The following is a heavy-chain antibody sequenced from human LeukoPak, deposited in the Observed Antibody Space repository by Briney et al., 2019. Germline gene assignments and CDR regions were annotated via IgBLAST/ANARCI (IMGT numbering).Heavy chain of an antibody. J-gene: IGHJ6*03. V-gene: IGHV4-34*01. D-gene: IGHD1-26*01. Sequence: SETLSLTCAVYGGSFSGYYWSWIRQPPGKGLEWIGEINHSGSTNYNPSLKSRVTISVDTSKNQFSLKLSSVTAADTAVYYCARTFYGSGSYGRYYYYSYMDVWGKGTTVTVSS. CDR2: INHSGST. CDR1: GGSFSGYY. CDR3: ARTFYGSGSYGRYYYYSYMDV.